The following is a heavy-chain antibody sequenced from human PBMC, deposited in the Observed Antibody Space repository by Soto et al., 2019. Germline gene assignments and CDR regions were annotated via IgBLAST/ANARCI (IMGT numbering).Heavy chain of an antibody. J-gene: IGHJ6*02. V-gene: IGHV4-39*01. CDR1: GGSISSSSYY. Sequence: SETLSLTCTVSGGSISSSSYYWGWIRQPPGKGLEWIGSIYYSGSTYYNPSLKSRVTISVDTSKNQFSLKLSSVTAADTAVYYCARLYGMDVWGQGTTVTVSS. CDR2: IYYSGST. CDR3: ARLYGMDV.